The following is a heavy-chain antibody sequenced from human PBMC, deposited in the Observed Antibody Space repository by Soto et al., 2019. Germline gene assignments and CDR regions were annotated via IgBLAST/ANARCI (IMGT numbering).Heavy chain of an antibody. V-gene: IGHV4-30-4*01. Sequence: SETLSLTCTVSGGSISSGDYYWSWIRPPPGKGLEWIGYIYYNGSTYYNPSLKSRVTISVDTSKNQFSLKLSSVTAADTAVYYCARGTPMIVVADDAFDIWGQGTMVTVS. CDR3: ARGTPMIVVADDAFDI. CDR2: IYYNGST. D-gene: IGHD3-22*01. CDR1: GGSISSGDYY. J-gene: IGHJ3*02.